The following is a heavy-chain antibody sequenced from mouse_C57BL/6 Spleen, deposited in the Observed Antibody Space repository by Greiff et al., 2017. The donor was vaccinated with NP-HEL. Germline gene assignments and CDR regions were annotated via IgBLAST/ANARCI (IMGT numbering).Heavy chain of an antibody. CDR2: IYPRSGNT. CDR3: AREDYDYDEPYAMDY. V-gene: IGHV1-81*01. Sequence: QVQLQQSGAELARPGASVKLSCKASGYTFTSYGISWVKQRTGQGLEWIGEIYPRSGNTYYNEKFKGKATLTADKSSSTAYMELRSLTSEDSAVYFCAREDYDYDEPYAMDYWGQGTSVTVSS. D-gene: IGHD2-4*01. CDR1: GYTFTSYG. J-gene: IGHJ4*01.